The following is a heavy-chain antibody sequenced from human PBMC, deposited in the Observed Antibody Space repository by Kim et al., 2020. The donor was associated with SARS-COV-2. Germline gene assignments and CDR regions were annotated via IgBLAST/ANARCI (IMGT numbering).Heavy chain of an antibody. J-gene: IGHJ5*02. CDR3: ARDSALSGRLLDH. Sequence: YYADSVKGRFSISRDNSKNTVYLQMNRLRVEDTALYYWARDSALSGRLLDHWGQGTQVTVSS. V-gene: IGHV3-30*01. D-gene: IGHD3-10*01.